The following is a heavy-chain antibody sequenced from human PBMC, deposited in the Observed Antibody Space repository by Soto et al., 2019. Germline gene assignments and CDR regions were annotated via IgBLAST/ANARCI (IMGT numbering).Heavy chain of an antibody. CDR3: GRDHDSSGWYDAFDI. CDR2: ISAYNGNT. J-gene: IGHJ3*02. CDR1: GYTFTSYG. V-gene: IGHV1-18*01. D-gene: IGHD6-19*01. Sequence: ASVKVSCKASGYTFTSYGISWVRQAPGQGLEWMGWISAYNGNTNYAQKLQGRVTMTTDTSTSTAYMELRSLRSDDTAVYYCGRDHDSSGWYDAFDIWGQGTMVTVSS.